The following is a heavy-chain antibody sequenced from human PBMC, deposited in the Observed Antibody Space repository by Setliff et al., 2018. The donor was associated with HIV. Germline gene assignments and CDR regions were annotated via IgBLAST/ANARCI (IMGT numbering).Heavy chain of an antibody. CDR1: GGSISSSSYY. J-gene: IGHJ6*03. CDR3: NTFLVPAFMDV. Sequence: LSLTCTVSGGSISSSSYYMDWVRQAPGKGLEWVARTRNRARSYTTEYAASVKGRFTISRDDSKSSLYLQMNSLKTEDTAVYYCNTFLVPAFMDVWGKGTTVTVSS. CDR2: TRNRARSYTT. V-gene: IGHV3-72*01. D-gene: IGHD2-2*01.